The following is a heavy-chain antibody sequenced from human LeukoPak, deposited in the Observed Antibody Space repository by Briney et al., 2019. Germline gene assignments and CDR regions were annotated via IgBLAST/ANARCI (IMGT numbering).Heavy chain of an antibody. Sequence: ASVKVSCKASGYTFTSYAIDWVRQAPGQRLEWMGWITTVNGNTKYSQTFQDRVMITRDTSASTAFLELSGLRSGDTAVYYCAKVDGNNNFDYWGQGTLVTVSS. CDR1: GYTFTSYA. J-gene: IGHJ4*02. CDR3: AKVDGNNNFDY. V-gene: IGHV1-3*04. D-gene: IGHD5-24*01. CDR2: ITTVNGNT.